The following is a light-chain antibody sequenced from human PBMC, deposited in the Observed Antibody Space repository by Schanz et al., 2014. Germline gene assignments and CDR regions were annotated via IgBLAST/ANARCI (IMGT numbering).Light chain of an antibody. CDR3: CSYAGSYTVL. CDR2: DVS. J-gene: IGLJ2*01. V-gene: IGLV2-14*03. Sequence: QSALTQPASVSGSPGQSITISCIGTSSDVGGYNYVSWYQHHPGKAPKLMIYDVSNRPSGVSDRFSGSKSGNTASLTISGLQAEDEADYYCCSYAGSYTVLFGGGTKLTVL. CDR1: SSDVGGYNY.